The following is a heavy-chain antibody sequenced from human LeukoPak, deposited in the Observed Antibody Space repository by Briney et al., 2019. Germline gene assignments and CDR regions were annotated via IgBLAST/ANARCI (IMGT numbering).Heavy chain of an antibody. V-gene: IGHV3-20*04. J-gene: IGHJ3*02. CDR2: INWNGGST. D-gene: IGHD2-21*01. Sequence: RSGGSLRLSCAASGFTFDDYAMSWVRHAPGKGVEWVSGINWNGGSTVYVDSGKGRFSISRDNAKNSLYLQMNSLRGEDTALYYCARDAHFGGVFDIWGQGTMVTVSS. CDR1: GFTFDDYA. CDR3: ARDAHFGGVFDI.